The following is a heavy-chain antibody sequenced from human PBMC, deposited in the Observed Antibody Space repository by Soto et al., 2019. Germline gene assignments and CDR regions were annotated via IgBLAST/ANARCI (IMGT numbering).Heavy chain of an antibody. CDR3: AREPRYYRSGYYCCES. Sequence: ASVKVSCKASGYTFISYGISWVRQAPGQGLEWVGWMSAFTGKADYAQIFQDRVTMTTDTSTSTAYMELRSLRSDDTAVYYCAREPRYYRSGYYCCESWGQGTMGVVSS. J-gene: IGHJ1*01. CDR1: GYTFISYG. D-gene: IGHD3-10*01. CDR2: MSAFTGKA. V-gene: IGHV1-18*04.